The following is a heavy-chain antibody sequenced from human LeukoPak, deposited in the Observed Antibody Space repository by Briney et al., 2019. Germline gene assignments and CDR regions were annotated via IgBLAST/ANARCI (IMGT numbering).Heavy chain of an antibody. CDR1: GGSISSSSYY. Sequence: PSETLSLTCTVSGGSISSSSYYWGWIRQPPGKGLEWIGSIYYSGSTYYNPSLKSRVTISVDTSKNQFSLKLSSVTAADTAVYYCARHYGDYPIHNWFDPWGQGTLVTVSS. J-gene: IGHJ5*02. CDR3: ARHYGDYPIHNWFDP. D-gene: IGHD4-17*01. V-gene: IGHV4-39*01. CDR2: IYYSGST.